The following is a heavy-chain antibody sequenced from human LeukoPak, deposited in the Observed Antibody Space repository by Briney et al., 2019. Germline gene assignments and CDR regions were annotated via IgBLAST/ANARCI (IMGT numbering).Heavy chain of an antibody. J-gene: IGHJ3*02. Sequence: SETLSLTCTVSGGSISSYYWSWIRQPAGKGLEWIGRIYTSGSTNYNPSLKSRVTMSVDTSKNQFSLKLSSVTAADTAVYYCARDAYIQGYFVSRAFDIWGQGTMVTVSS. D-gene: IGHD3-9*01. CDR1: GGSISSYY. CDR3: ARDAYIQGYFVSRAFDI. CDR2: IYTSGST. V-gene: IGHV4-4*07.